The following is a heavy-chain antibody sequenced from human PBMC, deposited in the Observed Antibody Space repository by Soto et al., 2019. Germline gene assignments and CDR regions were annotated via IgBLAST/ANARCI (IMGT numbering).Heavy chain of an antibody. Sequence: PETLSLTCTVSGGSMNNYYWSWIRQAPGKGLQYIGYISYMGTTNYSPSLKSRVTISVDTSKNHFSLNLTSVTAADTAVYYCARRLARGVIGWFDPWGQGTLVTVSS. V-gene: IGHV4-59*08. CDR3: ARRLARGVIGWFDP. CDR1: GGSMNNYY. D-gene: IGHD3-10*01. CDR2: ISYMGTT. J-gene: IGHJ5*02.